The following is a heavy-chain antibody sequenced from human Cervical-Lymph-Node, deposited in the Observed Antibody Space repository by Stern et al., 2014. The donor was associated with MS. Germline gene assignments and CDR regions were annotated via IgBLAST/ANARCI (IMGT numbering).Heavy chain of an antibody. D-gene: IGHD3-10*01. CDR1: GFTFSSHS. CDR3: ASRITISHYYYGMDV. V-gene: IGHV3-48*01. Sequence: MQLVESGGGLVQPGGSLRLSCAASGFTFSSHSMNWVRQAPGKGLEWVSYISTRSTTIHYAESVKGRFTISRDNANNSLYLQMNSLRAEDTAVYYCASRITISHYYYGMDVWGQGTTVTVSS. J-gene: IGHJ6*02. CDR2: ISTRSTTI.